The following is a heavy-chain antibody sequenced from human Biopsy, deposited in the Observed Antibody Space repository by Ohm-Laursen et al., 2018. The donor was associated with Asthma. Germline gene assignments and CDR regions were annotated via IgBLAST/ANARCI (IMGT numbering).Heavy chain of an antibody. CDR3: ARHSGNYYAQLNY. CDR2: ISYTGST. D-gene: IGHD1-26*01. J-gene: IGHJ4*02. V-gene: IGHV4-39*01. CDR1: ADSISSNNFY. Sequence: SQTLSLTCPVSADSISSNNFYWGWIRQPPGKGLEWIATISYTGSTYYNPSLKSRVTISVDTSKNQFSLKLSSVTAADTAVYYCARHSGNYYAQLNYWGPGTLVTVSS.